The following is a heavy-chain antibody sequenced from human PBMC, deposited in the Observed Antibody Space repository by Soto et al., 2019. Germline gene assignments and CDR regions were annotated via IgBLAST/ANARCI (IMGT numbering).Heavy chain of an antibody. V-gene: IGHV4-30-4*01. J-gene: IGHJ3*02. D-gene: IGHD3-22*01. Sequence: SETLSLTCTVSGGSISSGDYYWSWIRQPPGKGLEWIGYIYYSGSTYYNPSLKSRVTISVDTPKNQFSLKLSSVTAADTAVYYCARVGDDSSGWYAFDIWGQGTMVTVSS. CDR2: IYYSGST. CDR1: GGSISSGDYY. CDR3: ARVGDDSSGWYAFDI.